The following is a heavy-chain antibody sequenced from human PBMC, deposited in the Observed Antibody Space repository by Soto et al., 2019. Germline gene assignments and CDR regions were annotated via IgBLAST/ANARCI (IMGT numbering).Heavy chain of an antibody. Sequence: SETLSLTCTVSNRSVSSDPYYWTWIRQPPGKGLVWIGYIYYRGNTYYNPSLNGRVTISEDTSKNQFSLKVTSVTAADTAVYYCARRGFWSGFTWGQGTLVTVSS. D-gene: IGHD3-3*01. J-gene: IGHJ5*02. V-gene: IGHV4-30-4*01. CDR1: NRSVSSDPYY. CDR3: ARRGFWSGFT. CDR2: IYYRGNT.